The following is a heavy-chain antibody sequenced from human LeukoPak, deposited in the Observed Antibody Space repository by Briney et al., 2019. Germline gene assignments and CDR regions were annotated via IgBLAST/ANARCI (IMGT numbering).Heavy chain of an antibody. D-gene: IGHD7-27*01. CDR2: INHSGST. J-gene: IGHJ3*02. V-gene: IGHV4-34*01. Sequence: LVKPSETLSLTCTVSGGSISSYYWSWVRQPPGKGLEWIGEINHSGSTNCNPSLKSRVTISVDTSKNQFSLKQSSVTAADTAVYYCARAWRRTPNWGYGAFDIWGQGTMVTVSS. CDR3: ARAWRRTPNWGYGAFDI. CDR1: GGSISSYY.